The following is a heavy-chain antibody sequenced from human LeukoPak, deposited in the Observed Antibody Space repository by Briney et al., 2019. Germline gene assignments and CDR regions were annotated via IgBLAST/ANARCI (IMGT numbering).Heavy chain of an antibody. D-gene: IGHD3-22*01. V-gene: IGHV4-38-2*01. J-gene: IGHJ4*02. CDR2: IYHSGST. CDR3: ARYYYDSSGYSTADTDY. CDR1: GYSISSGYY. Sequence: PSETLSLTCAVSGYSISSGYYWGWIRQPPGKGLEWIGSIYHSGSTYYNPSLKSRVTISVDTSKNQLSLKLSSVIAADTAVYYCARYYYDSSGYSTADTDYWGQGTLVTVSS.